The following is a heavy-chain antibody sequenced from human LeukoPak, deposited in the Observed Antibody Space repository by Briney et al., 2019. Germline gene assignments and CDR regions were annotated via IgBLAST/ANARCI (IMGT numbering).Heavy chain of an antibody. D-gene: IGHD6-19*01. Sequence: PSETLSLTCTVSGVSISTYYWSWIRQPPGKGLEWIGEINHSGSTNYNPSLKSRVTISVDTSKNQFSLKLSSVTAADTAVYYCASIAVAGTSMGDYWGQGTLVTVSS. CDR2: INHSGST. CDR3: ASIAVAGTSMGDY. V-gene: IGHV4-34*01. CDR1: GVSISTYY. J-gene: IGHJ4*02.